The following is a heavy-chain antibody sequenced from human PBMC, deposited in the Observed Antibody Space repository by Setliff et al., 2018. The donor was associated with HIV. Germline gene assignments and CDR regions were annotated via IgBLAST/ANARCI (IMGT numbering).Heavy chain of an antibody. D-gene: IGHD6-19*01. CDR2: ISYDSRFI. CDR1: GFTFSNYN. CDR3: AKDQWQPGYGFDV. Sequence: PGGSLRLSCAASGFTFSNYNMNWVRQAPGKGLEWVSSISYDSRFIYHADSMKGRFTISRDNAKKLVYLQLNNLRAEDTALYFCAKDQWQPGYGFDVWGQGTVVTVSS. J-gene: IGHJ3*01. V-gene: IGHV3-21*04.